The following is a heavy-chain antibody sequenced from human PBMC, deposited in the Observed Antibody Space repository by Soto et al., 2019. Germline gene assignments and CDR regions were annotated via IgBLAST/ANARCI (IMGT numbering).Heavy chain of an antibody. D-gene: IGHD3-9*01. CDR3: ARVPLYDILTGYYYYGMDV. V-gene: IGHV4-39*07. CDR2: IYYSGST. CDR1: GGSISSSSYY. Sequence: SETLSLTCTVSGGSISSSSYYWGWIRQPPGKGLEWIGSIYYSGSTYYNPSLKSRVTISVDTSKNQFSLKLSSVTAADTAVYYCARVPLYDILTGYYYYGMDVWGQGTTVTVSS. J-gene: IGHJ6*02.